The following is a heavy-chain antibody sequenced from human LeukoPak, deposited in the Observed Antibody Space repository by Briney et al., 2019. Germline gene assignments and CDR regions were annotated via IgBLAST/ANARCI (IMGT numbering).Heavy chain of an antibody. CDR1: DGSISSYY. Sequence: TSSETLSLTCTVSDGSISSYYWSWIRQPAGKGLEWIGRIYTSGNTNYNPSLKSRVTMSVDTSKNQFSLKLSSVTAADTAVCYCARELELRGRGLDFWGQGTLVTVSS. CDR3: ARELELRGRGLDF. J-gene: IGHJ4*02. CDR2: IYTSGNT. V-gene: IGHV4-4*07. D-gene: IGHD1-7*01.